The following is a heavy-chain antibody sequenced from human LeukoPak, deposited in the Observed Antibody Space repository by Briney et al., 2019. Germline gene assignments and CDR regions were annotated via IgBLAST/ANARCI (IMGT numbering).Heavy chain of an antibody. J-gene: IGHJ6*02. CDR3: ARDVYYDTRGYYYGMDV. CDR2: IYYSGST. D-gene: IGHD3-22*01. CDR1: GGSISSYY. Sequence: SETLSLTCTVSGGSISSYYWSWIRQPPGKGLEWIGYIYYSGSTNYIPSLKSRVTISVDTSKNQFSLKLSSVTAADTAVYYCARDVYYDTRGYYYGMDVWGQGTTVTVSS. V-gene: IGHV4-59*01.